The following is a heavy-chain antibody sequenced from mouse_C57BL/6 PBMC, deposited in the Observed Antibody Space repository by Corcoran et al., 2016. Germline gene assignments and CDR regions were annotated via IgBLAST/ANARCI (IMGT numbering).Heavy chain of an antibody. V-gene: IGHV9-3*01. CDR2: INTYSGVP. CDR1: GYTFTTYG. CDR3: ARLTTVVPMDY. Sequence: QIQLVQSGTELKKPGETVKISCKASGYTFTTYGMSWVKQAPGKGLKWMGWINTYSGVPTYADDFKGRFAFSLETSASTAYLQINNLKNEDTATYFCARLTTVVPMDYWGQGTSVIVSS. J-gene: IGHJ4*01. D-gene: IGHD1-1*01.